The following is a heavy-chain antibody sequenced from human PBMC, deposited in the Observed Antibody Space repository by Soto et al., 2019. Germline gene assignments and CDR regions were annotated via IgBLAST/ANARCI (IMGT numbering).Heavy chain of an antibody. D-gene: IGHD2-2*01. Sequence: GGSLRLSCAASGFTFSSYAMHWVRQAPGKGLEWVAVISYDGTNEYYADSVKGRFTISRDNSKNTLYMKMNSLRPEDTAVYYCARAVVPAADADYYYYGMDVWGQGTTVTVSS. CDR2: ISYDGTNE. J-gene: IGHJ6*02. CDR3: ARAVVPAADADYYYYGMDV. CDR1: GFTFSSYA. V-gene: IGHV3-30-3*01.